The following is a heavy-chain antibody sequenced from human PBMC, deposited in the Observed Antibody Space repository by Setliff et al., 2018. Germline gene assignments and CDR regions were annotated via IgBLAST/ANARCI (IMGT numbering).Heavy chain of an antibody. V-gene: IGHV1-69*13. CDR2: TTPIFTTA. CDR3: ARDGEYDYGDYVRFDY. Sequence: ASVKVSCKTSRGTFSNYAISWVRQAPGQGLEWMGGTTPIFTTANYAQKFQGRVTITADESTSTAYMELSSLKSEDTAVYYCARDGEYDYGDYVRFDYWGQGTLVTSPQ. J-gene: IGHJ4*02. D-gene: IGHD4-17*01. CDR1: RGTFSNYA.